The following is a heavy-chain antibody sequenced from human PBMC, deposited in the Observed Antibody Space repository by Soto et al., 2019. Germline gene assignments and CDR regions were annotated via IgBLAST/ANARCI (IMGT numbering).Heavy chain of an antibody. CDR2: IYYSGST. V-gene: IGHV4-39*01. CDR1: GGSISSSSYY. D-gene: IGHD3-10*01. CDR3: ARQRGSITMVRYGMDV. Sequence: PSETLSLTCTVSGGSISSSSYYWGWIRQPPGKGLEWIGSIYYSGSTYYNPSLKSRVTISVDTSKNQFSLKLSSVTAADTSVYYCARQRGSITMVRYGMDVWGQGTTVTVS. J-gene: IGHJ6*02.